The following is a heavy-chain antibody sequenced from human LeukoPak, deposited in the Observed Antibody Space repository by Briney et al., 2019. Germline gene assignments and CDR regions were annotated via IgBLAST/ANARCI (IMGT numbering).Heavy chain of an antibody. CDR3: ARDPIYGDHGGWFDP. Sequence: GASVKVSCKASGGTFSSYAISWVRQAPGQGLEWKGGIIPIFGTANYAQKFQGRVTITTDESTSTAYMELSSLRSEDTAVYYCARDPIYGDHGGWFDPWGQGTLVTVSS. V-gene: IGHV1-69*05. CDR2: IIPIFGTA. J-gene: IGHJ5*02. CDR1: GGTFSSYA. D-gene: IGHD4-17*01.